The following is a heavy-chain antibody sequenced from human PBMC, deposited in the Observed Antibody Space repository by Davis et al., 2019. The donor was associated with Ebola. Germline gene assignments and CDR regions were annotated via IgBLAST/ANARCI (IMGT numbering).Heavy chain of an antibody. Sequence: GESLTISCAASGFTFSSYWMSWVRQVPGKGLEWVANIKQDGSEKYYVDSVKGRFTISRDNAKNSLYLQMNSLRAEDTAVYYCARHNYYYGMDVWGQGTTVTVSS. J-gene: IGHJ6*02. CDR3: ARHNYYYGMDV. CDR2: IKQDGSEK. CDR1: GFTFSSYW. V-gene: IGHV3-7*01.